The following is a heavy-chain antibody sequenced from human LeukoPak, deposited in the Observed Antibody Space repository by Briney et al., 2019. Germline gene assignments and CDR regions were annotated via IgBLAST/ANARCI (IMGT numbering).Heavy chain of an antibody. Sequence: GGSLRLSCAASGFTFSSYSMNWVRQAPGKGLEWVSSIGSSSNSIYYTDSVKGRFTISRDNAKNSLYLQMNSLRAEDMAVYYCARELPTEAFDYWGQGTLVTVSS. J-gene: IGHJ4*02. CDR3: ARELPTEAFDY. D-gene: IGHD1-26*01. CDR1: GFTFSSYS. CDR2: IGSSSNSI. V-gene: IGHV3-21*01.